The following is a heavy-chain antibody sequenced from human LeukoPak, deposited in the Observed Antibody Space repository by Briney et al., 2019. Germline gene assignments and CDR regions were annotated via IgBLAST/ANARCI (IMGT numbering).Heavy chain of an antibody. CDR1: GGTFSSYA. CDR2: IIPIFGTA. CDR3: ARGDSGYGDLHFDY. Sequence: GSSVKVSCKASGGTFSSYAISWVRQAPGQGLEWMGGIIPIFGTANYAQKFQGRVTMTRDMSTSTVYMELSRLRSDDTAVYYCARGDSGYGDLHFDYWGQGTLVTVSS. V-gene: IGHV1-69*05. J-gene: IGHJ4*02. D-gene: IGHD4-17*01.